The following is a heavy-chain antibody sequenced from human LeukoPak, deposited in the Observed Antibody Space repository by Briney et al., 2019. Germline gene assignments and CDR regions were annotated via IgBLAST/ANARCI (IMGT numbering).Heavy chain of an antibody. V-gene: IGHV1-69*13. CDR2: IIPIFGTA. Sequence: ASVKVSCKASGYTFTSYHMHWVRQAPGQGLEWMGGIIPIFGTANYAQKLQGRVTITADESTSTAYMELSSLRSEDTAVYYCARSEYYYGSGSKRHKGGWFDPWGQGTLVTVPS. J-gene: IGHJ5*02. D-gene: IGHD3-10*01. CDR3: ARSEYYYGSGSKRHKGGWFDP. CDR1: GYTFTSYH.